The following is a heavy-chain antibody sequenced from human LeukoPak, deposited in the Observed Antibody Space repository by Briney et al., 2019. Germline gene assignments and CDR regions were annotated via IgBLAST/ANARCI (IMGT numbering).Heavy chain of an antibody. D-gene: IGHD4-17*01. V-gene: IGHV3-53*01. CDR1: GFTFSNAW. CDR3: ARTAVTPGSSDAFDI. J-gene: IGHJ3*02. Sequence: GGSLRLSCAASGFTFSNAWMSWVRQAPGTGLEWVSIIYDIGSAYYADSVKGRFTISRDNSQNTLYLQLNSLRAEDTAVYYCARTAVTPGSSDAFDIWGQGTMVTVSS. CDR2: IYDIGSA.